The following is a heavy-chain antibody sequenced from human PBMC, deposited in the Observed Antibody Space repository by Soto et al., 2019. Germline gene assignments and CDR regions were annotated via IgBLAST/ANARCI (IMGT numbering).Heavy chain of an antibody. CDR1: GFTFSDYN. J-gene: IGHJ4*02. CDR2: ISYDGSNK. V-gene: IGHV3-30*18. Sequence: SLRLSCAASGFTFSDYNMHWVRQAPGKGLEWVALISYDGSNKYYADSVKGRFTISRDNSKNTLYLQMNSLRAEDTAIFYCAKDKGYTYGHAFDYWGQGTLVTVSS. D-gene: IGHD5-18*01. CDR3: AKDKGYTYGHAFDY.